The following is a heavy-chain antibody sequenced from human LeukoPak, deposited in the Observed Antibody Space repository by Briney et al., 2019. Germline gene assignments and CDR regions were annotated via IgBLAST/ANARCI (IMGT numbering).Heavy chain of an antibody. CDR1: GYTLTGYY. V-gene: IGHV1-2*02. J-gene: IGHJ6*03. CDR2: INPNSGGT. CDR3: ARGGCSGGSCYYYYMDV. D-gene: IGHD2-15*01. Sequence: ASVKVSCKASGYTLTGYYMHWVRRAPGQGLEWMGWINPNSGGTNYAQKFQGRVTMTRDTSITTAYMELSRLRSDDTAVYYCARGGCSGGSCYYYYMDVWGKGTTVTVSS.